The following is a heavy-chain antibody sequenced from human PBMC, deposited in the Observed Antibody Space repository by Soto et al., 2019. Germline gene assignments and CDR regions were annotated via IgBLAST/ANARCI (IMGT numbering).Heavy chain of an antibody. Sequence: ASVKVSCKASGYTFTGYYMHWVRQAPGQGLEWMGWINPNSGGTNYAQKFQGWVTMTRDTSISTAYMELSRLRSDDTAVYYCARYSLGYYYYGMDVWGQGTTVTVSS. CDR1: GYTFTGYY. D-gene: IGHD4-4*01. CDR3: ARYSLGYYYYGMDV. J-gene: IGHJ6*02. V-gene: IGHV1-2*04. CDR2: INPNSGGT.